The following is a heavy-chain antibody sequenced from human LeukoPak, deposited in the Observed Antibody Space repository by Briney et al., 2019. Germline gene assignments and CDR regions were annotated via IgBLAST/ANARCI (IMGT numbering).Heavy chain of an antibody. CDR1: GFTFSAYW. D-gene: IGHD3/OR15-3a*01. CDR2: VKYDGSTT. CDR3: ARDLNWLLFDY. Sequence: GGSLRLSCAASGFTFSAYWMHWVRHAPGKGLVWVSRVKYDGSTTAYADSVKGRFTVSRDNTRNILYLEMNSLRVEDTAVYYCARDLNWLLFDYWGQGALVTVSS. J-gene: IGHJ4*02. V-gene: IGHV3-74*01.